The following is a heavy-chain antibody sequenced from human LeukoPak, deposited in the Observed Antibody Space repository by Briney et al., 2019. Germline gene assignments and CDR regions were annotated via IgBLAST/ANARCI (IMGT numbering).Heavy chain of an antibody. Sequence: GGSLRLSCAASGFTFSSYAMHWVRQAPGKGLEWVAVISYDGSNKYYADSVKGRFTISRDNAKNSLYLQMNSLRAEDTAVYYCAGTRGPYCSGGSCYSVYYYYYGMDVWGKGTTVTVSS. V-gene: IGHV3-30-3*01. CDR2: ISYDGSNK. D-gene: IGHD2-15*01. CDR1: GFTFSSYA. CDR3: AGTRGPYCSGGSCYSVYYYYYGMDV. J-gene: IGHJ6*04.